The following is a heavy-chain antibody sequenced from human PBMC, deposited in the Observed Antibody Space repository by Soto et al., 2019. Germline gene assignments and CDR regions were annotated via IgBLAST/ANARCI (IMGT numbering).Heavy chain of an antibody. J-gene: IGHJ6*02. Sequence: ASEKVSCEASGYTFTRCAIHWVRQAPGQRLEWMGWINAGNGNTKYSQKFQGRVTITRDTSASTAYMELSSLRSEDTAVYYCARSRITILDGMDVWGQGTTVTVSS. CDR1: GYTFTRCA. CDR2: INAGNGNT. V-gene: IGHV1-3*01. D-gene: IGHD3-9*01. CDR3: ARSRITILDGMDV.